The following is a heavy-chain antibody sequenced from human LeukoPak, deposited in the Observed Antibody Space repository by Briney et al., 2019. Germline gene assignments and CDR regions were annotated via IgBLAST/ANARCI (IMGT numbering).Heavy chain of an antibody. D-gene: IGHD3-3*01. V-gene: IGHV3-23*01. CDR2: ISGSGGST. CDR1: GFTFSSYA. J-gene: IGHJ4*02. CDR3: AKDWYYDFWSGYSN. Sequence: GGSLRLSCAASGFTFSSYAMRWLRQAPGKGLEWVSAISGSGGSTYYADSVKGRFTISRDNSKNTLYLQMNSLRAEDTAVYYCAKDWYYDFWSGYSNWGQGTLVTVSS.